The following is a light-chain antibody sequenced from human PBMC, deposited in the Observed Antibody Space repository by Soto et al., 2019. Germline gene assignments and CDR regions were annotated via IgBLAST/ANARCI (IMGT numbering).Light chain of an antibody. J-gene: IGKJ5*01. V-gene: IGKV1-13*02. CDR2: DAS. CDR3: QQFNGDPS. Sequence: AIQLTQSPSSLSASVGDRVITTCRASQGVGRAVAWYQLKPGKSPKLLIYDASILETGAPARFSGSGSGTDFTLTISTLHPEDFATYYCQQFNGDPSFGQGTRLDIK. CDR1: QGVGRA.